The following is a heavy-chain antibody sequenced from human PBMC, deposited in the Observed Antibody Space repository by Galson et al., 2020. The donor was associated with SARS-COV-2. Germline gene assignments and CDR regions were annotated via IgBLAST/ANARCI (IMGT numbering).Heavy chain of an antibody. J-gene: IGHJ6*03. CDR1: GGSISSSNW. D-gene: IGHD6-19*01. Sequence: SETLSLTCAVSGGSISSSNWWSWVRQPPGKGLEWIGEIYHSGSTNYNPSLKSRVTISVDKSKNQFSLKLSSVTAADTAVYYCASGVKQWLVYYYYYMDVWGKGTTVTVSS. V-gene: IGHV4-4*02. CDR3: ASGVKQWLVYYYYYMDV. CDR2: IYHSGST.